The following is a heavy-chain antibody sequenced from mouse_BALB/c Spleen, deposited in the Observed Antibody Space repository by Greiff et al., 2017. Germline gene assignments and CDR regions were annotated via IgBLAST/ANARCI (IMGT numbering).Heavy chain of an antibody. CDR2: ISSGSSTI. D-gene: IGHD2-4*01. V-gene: IGHV5-17*02. Sequence: EVQVVESGGGLVQPGGSRKLSCAASGFTFSSFGMHWVRQAPEKGLEWVAYISSGSSTIYYADTVKGRFTISRDNPKNTLFLQMTSLRSEDTAMYYCAIYDYDSYFDYWGQGTTLTVSS. CDR3: AIYDYDSYFDY. CDR1: GFTFSSFG. J-gene: IGHJ2*01.